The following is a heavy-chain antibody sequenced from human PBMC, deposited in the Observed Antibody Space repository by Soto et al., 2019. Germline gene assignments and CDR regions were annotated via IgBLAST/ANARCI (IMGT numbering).Heavy chain of an antibody. V-gene: IGHV6-1*01. CDR2: TSYRSKWYN. J-gene: IGHJ6*02. Sequence: QVQLQQSGLGLVKPSQPLSLTCAISGDSVSSNTAAWTWIRQSPSRGLEWLGGTSYRSKWYNDYAGSVKSRRTINPDTSKNQISLQLNSVTPEDTAVYYWARDSPGVGTTRSYYNGMDPWGPGTTVSVSS. CDR1: GDSVSSNTAA. D-gene: IGHD1-1*01. CDR3: ARDSPGVGTTRSYYNGMDP.